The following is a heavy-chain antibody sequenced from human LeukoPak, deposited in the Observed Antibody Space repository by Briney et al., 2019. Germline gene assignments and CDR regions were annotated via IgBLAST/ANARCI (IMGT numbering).Heavy chain of an antibody. D-gene: IGHD1-14*01. Sequence: PSETLSLTCAVYGGSFSGYYWSWIRQPPGKGLEWIGEINHSGSTNYNPSLKSRVTISVDTSKNQFSLKPNSVTAAEAAVYYCARRVTVPEVYYGMDVWGQGTTVTVSS. CDR2: INHSGST. CDR3: ARRVTVPEVYYGMDV. CDR1: GGSFSGYY. V-gene: IGHV4-34*01. J-gene: IGHJ6*02.